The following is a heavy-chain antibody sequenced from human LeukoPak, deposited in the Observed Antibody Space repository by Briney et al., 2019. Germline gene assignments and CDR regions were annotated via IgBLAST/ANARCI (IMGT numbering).Heavy chain of an antibody. J-gene: IGHJ4*02. Sequence: GGSLRLSCAASGFTFSSYWMHWVRQAPGKGLVWVSRINSDGSSISYADSVKGRFTISRDNAKNTLYLQMNSLRAEDTAVYYCARDPHYYDSSGYDMGVDYWGQGTLVTVSS. CDR1: GFTFSSYW. CDR2: INSDGSSI. D-gene: IGHD3-22*01. CDR3: ARDPHYYDSSGYDMGVDY. V-gene: IGHV3-74*01.